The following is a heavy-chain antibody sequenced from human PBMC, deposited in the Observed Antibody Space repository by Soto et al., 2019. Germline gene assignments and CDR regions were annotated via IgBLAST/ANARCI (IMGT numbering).Heavy chain of an antibody. J-gene: IGHJ4*02. D-gene: IGHD3-22*01. CDR3: ARSNSLTYYYDSSGYDY. Sequence: QVQLVQSGAEVKKPGSSVKVSCKASGGTFSSYAISWVRQAPGQGLEWMGGIIPISGTANYAQKFQGRVTITADKSTSTAYMELSSLRSEDTAVYYCARSNSLTYYYDSSGYDYWGQGTLVTVSS. CDR2: IIPISGTA. CDR1: GGTFSSYA. V-gene: IGHV1-69*06.